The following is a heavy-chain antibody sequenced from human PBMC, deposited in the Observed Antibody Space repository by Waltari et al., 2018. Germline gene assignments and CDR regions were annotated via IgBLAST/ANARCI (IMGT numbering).Heavy chain of an antibody. V-gene: IGHV3-15*01. Sequence: EVQLVESGGGLVKPGGSLRLSCAASGFTFSNAWMSWVRQAPGKGLEWVGRIKSKTDGWTTDYAAPVKGRFTISRDDSKNTLYLQMNSLKTEDTAVYYCTTDMTTVTTDYYYGMDVWGQGTTVTVSS. J-gene: IGHJ6*02. CDR3: TTDMTTVTTDYYYGMDV. D-gene: IGHD4-17*01. CDR1: GFTFSNAW. CDR2: IKSKTDGWTT.